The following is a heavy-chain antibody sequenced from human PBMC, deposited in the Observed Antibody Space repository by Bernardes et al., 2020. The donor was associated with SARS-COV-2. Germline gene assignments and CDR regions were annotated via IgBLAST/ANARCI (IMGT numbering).Heavy chain of an antibody. CDR1: GFTFRSSA. Sequence: VGSLRLSCAASGFTFRSSAMSWVRQAPGKGLEWVSSISGSGSGPYYTDSVKGRFTISRDNSKNTLYLQMNSLRAEDTAVYYCAKGGGLMITFGGVMSRTWFDPWGQGTLVTVSS. D-gene: IGHD3-16*01. V-gene: IGHV3-23*01. CDR3: AKGGGLMITFGGVMSRTWFDP. J-gene: IGHJ5*02. CDR2: ISGSGSGP.